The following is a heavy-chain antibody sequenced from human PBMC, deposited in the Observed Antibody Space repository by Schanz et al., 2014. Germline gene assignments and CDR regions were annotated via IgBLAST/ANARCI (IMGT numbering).Heavy chain of an antibody. V-gene: IGHV1-2*06. CDR2: INPNSGGT. J-gene: IGHJ4*02. D-gene: IGHD6-13*01. CDR3: AREGGALAGAGTAKNDY. CDR1: GYTFTGYY. Sequence: QVQLVQSGAEVKKPGASVKVSCKASGYTFTGYYMHWVRQAPGQGLEWMGRINPNSGGTNYAQKLQGRVTMPRDTSISPAYMELSRLRADDTTVYYCAREGGALAGAGTAKNDYWGQGTLVTVSS.